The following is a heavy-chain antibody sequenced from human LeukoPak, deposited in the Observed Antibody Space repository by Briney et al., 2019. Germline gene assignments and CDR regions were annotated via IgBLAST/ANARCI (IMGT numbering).Heavy chain of an antibody. D-gene: IGHD2-15*01. J-gene: IGHJ3*02. CDR1: GFTFDDYA. CDR3: AGGRIGAFDI. V-gene: IGHV3-21*01. Sequence: PGGSLRLSCAASGFTFDDYAMHWVRQAPGKGLEWASSISSSSSYIYYADSVKGRFTISRDNAKNSLYLQMNSLRAEDTAVYYCAGGRIGAFDIWGQGTMVTVSS. CDR2: ISSSSSYI.